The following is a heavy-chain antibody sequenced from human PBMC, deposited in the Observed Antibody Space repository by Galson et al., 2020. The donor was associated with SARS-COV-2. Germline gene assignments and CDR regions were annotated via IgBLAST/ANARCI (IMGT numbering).Heavy chain of an antibody. CDR1: GYTFTTHA. CDR2: ISPFSGDT. D-gene: IGHD3-16*01. CDR3: ARDLLVIIYALSDAFDI. V-gene: IGHV1-18*04. Sequence: ASVKVSCKASGYTFTTHAISWVRQAPGQGLEWVGWISPFSGDTNYAQKFQDRVTMTTDISTSTAYMELRSLTSDDTAVYYCARDLLVIIYALSDAFDIWGQGTMVTVSS. J-gene: IGHJ3*02.